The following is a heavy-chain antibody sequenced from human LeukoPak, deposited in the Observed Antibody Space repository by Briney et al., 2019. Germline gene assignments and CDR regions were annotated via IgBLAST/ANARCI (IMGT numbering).Heavy chain of an antibody. CDR2: IWFDGSNI. D-gene: IGHD1-26*01. CDR1: GFTFSMYG. CDR3: ARGSAKNAFDI. V-gene: IGHV3-33*01. Sequence: PGRSLRLSCVASGFTFSMYGMHCVRQAPGKGLEWVAVIWFDGSNIYYGDFVKGRFTISRDNSQNTLYLQMNSLIVEDTAVYYCARGSAKNAFDIWGQGTMVTVSS. J-gene: IGHJ3*02.